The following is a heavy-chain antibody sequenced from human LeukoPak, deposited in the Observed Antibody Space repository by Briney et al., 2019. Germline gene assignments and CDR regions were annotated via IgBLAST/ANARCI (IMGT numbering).Heavy chain of an antibody. CDR1: GFTFSSYA. J-gene: IGHJ6*02. Sequence: GGSLRLSCAASGFTFSSYAMSWVRQAPGKGREWVSAISGSGGRTYYADSVKGRFTISRDNSKNTLYLQMNSLRAEDTAVYYCAKFSGSGSYRYYGMDVWGQGTTVTVSS. V-gene: IGHV3-23*01. CDR3: AKFSGSGSYRYYGMDV. CDR2: ISGSGGRT. D-gene: IGHD3-10*01.